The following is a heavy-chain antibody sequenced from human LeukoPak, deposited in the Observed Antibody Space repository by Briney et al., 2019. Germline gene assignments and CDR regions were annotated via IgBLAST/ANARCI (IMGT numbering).Heavy chain of an antibody. CDR2: IWYDGSNK. V-gene: IGHV3-33*08. J-gene: IGHJ3*02. D-gene: IGHD5-24*01. Sequence: PGGSLRLSCAASGXTFSSYGVHWVRQAPGKGLEWVAVIWYDGSNKYYADSVKGRFTISRDNSKNTLYLQMNSLRAEDTAVYYCARDRRRDGYNVDAFDIWGQGTMVTVSP. CDR1: GXTFSSYG. CDR3: ARDRRRDGYNVDAFDI.